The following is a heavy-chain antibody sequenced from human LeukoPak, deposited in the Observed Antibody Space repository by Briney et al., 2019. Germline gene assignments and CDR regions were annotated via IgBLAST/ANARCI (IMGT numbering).Heavy chain of an antibody. CDR2: ISAYNGNT. CDR1: GYTFTSYG. D-gene: IGHD3-22*01. J-gene: IGHJ6*02. Sequence: ASVKVSCKASGYTFTSYGISWVRQAPGQGLEWMGWISAYNGNTNYAQKLQGRVTMTTDTSTSTAYMELRSLRSDDTAVYYCARESYYDGMGYYYYYGMDVWDRGTTVTVSS. V-gene: IGHV1-18*01. CDR3: ARESYYDGMGYYYYYGMDV.